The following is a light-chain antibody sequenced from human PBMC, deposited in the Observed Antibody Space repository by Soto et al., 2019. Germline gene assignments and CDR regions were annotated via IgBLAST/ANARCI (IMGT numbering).Light chain of an antibody. CDR1: QSVSSN. Sequence: EIVMTQSPATLSVSPGERATLSCRASQSVSSNLAWYQQKPGQALRLLIYGASTRATGIPARFSGSGSGTEFTLTISSLQSEDFAVYYCQQYNNWPLTFGGGIKVDIK. V-gene: IGKV3-15*01. CDR2: GAS. J-gene: IGKJ4*01. CDR3: QQYNNWPLT.